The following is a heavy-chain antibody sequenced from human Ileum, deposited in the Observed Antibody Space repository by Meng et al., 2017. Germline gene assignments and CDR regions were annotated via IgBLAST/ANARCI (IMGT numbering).Heavy chain of an antibody. CDR2: ISAYSGNT. CDR1: GYIFTRYG. J-gene: IGHJ4*02. CDR3: ARDTVGTTLGDY. D-gene: IGHD4-23*01. V-gene: IGHV1-18*01. Sequence: QVQLVQSGAEGKKPGASVKASCKASGYIFTRYGIGWVRQAPGQGLEWMGWISAYSGNTKYAQKLQGRVTMTTDTSTSTAYMELRNLRSDDTAVYYCARDTVGTTLGDYWGQGTLVTVSS.